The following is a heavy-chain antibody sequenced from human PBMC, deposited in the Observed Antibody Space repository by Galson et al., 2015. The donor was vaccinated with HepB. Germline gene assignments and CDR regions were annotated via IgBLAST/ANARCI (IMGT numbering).Heavy chain of an antibody. CDR1: GFTVSSYW. D-gene: IGHD3-22*01. J-gene: IGHJ4*02. Sequence: SLRLACAAAGFTVSSYWMSWVRQAPGEGLEWVANIKQDGSEKYYVDSMKGRFTISRDNAKNSLYLQMNSLRAEDTAVYYCARASLYYDSRGYYYDYWGQGTLVTVSS. V-gene: IGHV3-7*01. CDR3: ARASLYYDSRGYYYDY. CDR2: IKQDGSEK.